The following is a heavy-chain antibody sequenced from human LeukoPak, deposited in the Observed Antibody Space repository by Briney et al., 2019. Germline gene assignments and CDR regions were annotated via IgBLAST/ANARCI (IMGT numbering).Heavy chain of an antibody. J-gene: IGHJ4*02. Sequence: ASVSVSCKASGYTLTGYYLHWVRQAPGQGFEWMGWINPSDGGTNYAPKFQGRATMTRDTSISTAFMDLSRLTSDDTAVYFCARSDKCTTCSIDYWGQGTLVIVSS. CDR2: INPSDGGT. V-gene: IGHV1-2*02. CDR1: GYTLTGYY. D-gene: IGHD2-2*01. CDR3: ARSDKCTTCSIDY.